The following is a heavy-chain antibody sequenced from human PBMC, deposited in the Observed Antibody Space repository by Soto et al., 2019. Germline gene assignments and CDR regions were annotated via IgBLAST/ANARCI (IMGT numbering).Heavy chain of an antibody. CDR2: INPSGGST. Sequence: QVQLVQSGAEVKKPGASVKVSCKASGYTFTSYYMHWVRQAPGQGLEWMGIINPSGGSTSYAQKFQGRVTMTRDTYTSTVYRELSSLRSEDTAVYYCARDNFGPDERGYRTRAFDLWGRGTLVTVSS. CDR1: GYTFTSYY. CDR3: ARDNFGPDERGYRTRAFDL. V-gene: IGHV1-46*03. J-gene: IGHJ2*01. D-gene: IGHD3-10*01.